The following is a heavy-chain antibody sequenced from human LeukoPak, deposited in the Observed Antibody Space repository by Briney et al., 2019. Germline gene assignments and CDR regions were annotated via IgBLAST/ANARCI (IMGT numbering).Heavy chain of an antibody. V-gene: IGHV4-30-2*01. D-gene: IGHD3-10*01. CDR2: IYHSGST. CDR3: ARGFGELLGWFDP. CDR1: GGSISSGGYS. J-gene: IGHJ5*02. Sequence: SETLSLTCAVSGGSISSGGYSWIWIRQPPGKGLEWIGYIYHSGSTYYNPSLKSRVTISVDRSKNQFSLKLSSVTAADTAVYYCARGFGELLGWFDPWGQGTLVTVSS.